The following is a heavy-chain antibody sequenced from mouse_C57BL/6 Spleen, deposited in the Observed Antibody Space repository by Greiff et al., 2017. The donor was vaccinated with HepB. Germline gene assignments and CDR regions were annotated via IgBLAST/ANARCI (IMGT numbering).Heavy chain of an antibody. V-gene: IGHV1-55*01. CDR2: IYPGSGST. D-gene: IGHD1-1*01. J-gene: IGHJ4*01. Sequence: QVQLKQPGAELVKPGASVKMSCKASGYTFTSYWITWVKQRPGQGLEWIGDIYPGSGSTNYNEKFKSKATLTVDTSSSTAYMQLSSLTSEDSAVYYCARYYYGSSYLEAMDYWGQGTSVTVSS. CDR1: GYTFTSYW. CDR3: ARYYYGSSYLEAMDY.